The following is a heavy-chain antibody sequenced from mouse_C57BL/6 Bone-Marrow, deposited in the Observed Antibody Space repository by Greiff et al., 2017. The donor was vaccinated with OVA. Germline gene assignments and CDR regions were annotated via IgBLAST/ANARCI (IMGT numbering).Heavy chain of an antibody. CDR1: GFTFSDYG. CDR3: AVLTGTFAY. Sequence: DVQLQESGGGLVKPGGSLKLSCAASGFTFSDYGMHWVRQAPEKGLEWVAYISSGSSTIYYADTVKGRFTISRDNAKNTLFLQMTSLRSEDTAMYYCAVLTGTFAYWGQGTLVTVSA. CDR2: ISSGSSTI. D-gene: IGHD4-1*01. V-gene: IGHV5-17*01. J-gene: IGHJ3*01.